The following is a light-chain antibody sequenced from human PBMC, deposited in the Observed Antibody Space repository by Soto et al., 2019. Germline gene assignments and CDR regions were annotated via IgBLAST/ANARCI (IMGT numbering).Light chain of an antibody. V-gene: IGKV3-20*01. CDR1: QSVTNSQ. J-gene: IGKJ1*01. CDR3: QQWARSPRT. Sequence: EIVLTQSPGTLSLSPVDRATLFCRASQSVTNSQLAWYQQKPGQAPRLLIFGASSRATGIPDRFSGSGSGTDFTLTIARLEPEDFAVYYCQQWARSPRTFGRGTTVEIK. CDR2: GAS.